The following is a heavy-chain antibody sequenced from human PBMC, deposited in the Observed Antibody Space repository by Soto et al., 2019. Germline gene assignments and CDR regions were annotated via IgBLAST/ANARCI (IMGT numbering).Heavy chain of an antibody. CDR2: INAGTGNT. J-gene: IGHJ6*02. CDR1: GYTFTSHA. Sequence: ASVKVSCKASGYTFTSHAMHWVRQAPGQRPEWLGWINAGTGNTGYSQKFEVRVTISMDTPANTSYMEMNSLTSEDTAVYYCARRRAHRNDYYYGMDVWGQGTTVTVSS. V-gene: IGHV1-3*01. CDR3: ARRRAHRNDYYYGMDV.